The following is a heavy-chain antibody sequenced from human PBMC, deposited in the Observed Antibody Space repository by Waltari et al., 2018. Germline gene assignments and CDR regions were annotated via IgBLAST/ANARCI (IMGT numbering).Heavy chain of an antibody. D-gene: IGHD6-19*01. CDR1: GYTCSSYW. Sequence: EVQLVECGGGLVQAGGSLRLSCAAFGYTCSSYWPSWVRQAPGKGLEGGANIKQDGSEKYYVDSVKGRFTISRYNAKNSLYLQMSSLRAEDTAVYYCARDPGIAVAGTVYWGQGTLVTVSS. V-gene: IGHV3-7*01. J-gene: IGHJ4*02. CDR2: IKQDGSEK. CDR3: ARDPGIAVAGTVY.